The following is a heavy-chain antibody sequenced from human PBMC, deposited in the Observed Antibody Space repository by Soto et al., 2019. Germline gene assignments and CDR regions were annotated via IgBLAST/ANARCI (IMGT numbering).Heavy chain of an antibody. D-gene: IGHD6-19*01. V-gene: IGHV5-51*01. CDR1: GYSFTTYG. Sequence: GESLKSSCKGSGYSFTTYGIGWVRQMPGKGLEWMGIIYPGDSDTKYSPSLQGQVTISADTSISTAYLQWTSLKASDTAMYYCARSRRGAYSSGWYSLSGYYNYGIDVWGQGTKVTVSS. CDR3: ARSRRGAYSSGWYSLSGYYNYGIDV. CDR2: IYPGDSDT. J-gene: IGHJ6*02.